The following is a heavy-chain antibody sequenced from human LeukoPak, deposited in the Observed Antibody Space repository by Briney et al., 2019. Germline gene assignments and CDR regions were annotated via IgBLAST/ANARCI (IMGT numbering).Heavy chain of an antibody. V-gene: IGHV4-61*01. CDR2: IYYSGST. J-gene: IGHJ4*02. CDR1: GGSVSSGSYY. CDR3: ARLRFLEDYYFDY. D-gene: IGHD3-3*01. Sequence: SETLSLTCTVSGGSVSSGSYYWSWIRQPPGKGLEWIGYIYYSGSTNYNPSLKSRVTISVDTSKNQFSLKLSSVTAADTAVYCCARLRFLEDYYFDYWGQGTLVTVSS.